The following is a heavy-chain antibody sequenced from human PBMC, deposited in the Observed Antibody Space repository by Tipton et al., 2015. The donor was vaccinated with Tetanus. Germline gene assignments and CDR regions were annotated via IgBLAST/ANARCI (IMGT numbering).Heavy chain of an antibody. CDR2: IIPIFGTA. V-gene: IGHV1-69*01. CDR1: GGTFSSYA. J-gene: IGHJ3*02. CDR3: ARDRGQYYYDSSGYPWGAVDI. Sequence: QVQLVQSGPEVKKPGSSVKVSCKASGGTFSSYAISWVRQAPGQGLEWMGGIIPIFGTANYAQKFQGRVTITADESTSTAYMELSSLRSEDTALYYCARDRGQYYYDSSGYPWGAVDIWGQGTMVAVSS. D-gene: IGHD3-22*01.